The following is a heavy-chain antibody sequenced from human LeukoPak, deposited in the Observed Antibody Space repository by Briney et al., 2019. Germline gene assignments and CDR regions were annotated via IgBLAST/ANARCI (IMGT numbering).Heavy chain of an antibody. J-gene: IGHJ4*02. D-gene: IGHD2-2*01. V-gene: IGHV3-7*01. CDR2: INEDGSRT. CDR1: GFTFSNYW. CDR3: ARNPAKVFPAVY. Sequence: PGGSLRLPCAASGFTFSNYWMSWVRQAPGKGLEWVANINEDGSRTFYADSVKGRFTISSDNAKSSVYLQMNSLRADDTAVYYCARNPAKVFPAVYCGQGTLVTVSS.